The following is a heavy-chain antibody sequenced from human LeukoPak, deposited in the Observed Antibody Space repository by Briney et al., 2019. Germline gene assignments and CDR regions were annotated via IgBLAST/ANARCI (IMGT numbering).Heavy chain of an antibody. CDR1: GGSFSGYY. J-gene: IGHJ4*02. Sequence: PSETLSLTCAVYGGSFSGYYWSWIRQPPGKGLELVANIKQDRSEKYYVDSVKGRFTISRDNAKNSLYLQMNSLRAEDTAVYYCARARFGVAGLDYWGQGTLVTVSS. V-gene: IGHV3-7*01. CDR2: IKQDRSEK. CDR3: ARARFGVAGLDY. D-gene: IGHD3-3*01.